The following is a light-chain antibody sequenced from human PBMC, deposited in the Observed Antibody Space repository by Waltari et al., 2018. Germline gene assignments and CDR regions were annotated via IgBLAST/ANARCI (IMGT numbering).Light chain of an antibody. V-gene: IGKV3-20*01. J-gene: IGKJ1*01. CDR1: QSITRA. Sequence: EILLMQSLGTLSLSPGERATLSCRAIQSITRALAWYQQKPGQATRLLIYDTSKRATGIPDRFSGSGSGTDFTLTISRLEPEDFAVYYCQHYVRLPATFGQGTKVEIK. CDR3: QHYVRLPAT. CDR2: DTS.